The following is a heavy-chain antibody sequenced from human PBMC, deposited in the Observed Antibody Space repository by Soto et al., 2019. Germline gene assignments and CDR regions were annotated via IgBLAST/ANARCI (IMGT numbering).Heavy chain of an antibody. Sequence: EVQLLESGGDLVQPGGSLGLSCAASGFTFSSYAMSWVRQAPGKGREWVSTISGRGDDTYYTDSVKGRFTISRDNSKNTLYVHMNSLRAEDTAVYYCARAQPTYSSSYFDYWGQGTLVTVSS. CDR3: ARAQPTYSSSYFDY. V-gene: IGHV3-23*01. CDR1: GFTFSSYA. CDR2: ISGRGDDT. D-gene: IGHD3-22*01. J-gene: IGHJ4*02.